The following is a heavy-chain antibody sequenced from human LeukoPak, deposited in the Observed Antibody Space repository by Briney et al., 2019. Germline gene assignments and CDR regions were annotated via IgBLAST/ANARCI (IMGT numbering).Heavy chain of an antibody. D-gene: IGHD6-13*01. CDR1: GGSFSGYY. CDR3: ARGERIAAAERYNWFDP. CDR2: INHSGST. V-gene: IGHV4-34*01. Sequence: KPSETLSLTCAVYGGSFSGYYWSWIRQPPGKGLEGIGEINHSGSTNYNPSLKSRVTISVDTSKNQFSLKLSSVTAADTAVYYCARGERIAAAERYNWFDPWGQGTLVTVSS. J-gene: IGHJ5*02.